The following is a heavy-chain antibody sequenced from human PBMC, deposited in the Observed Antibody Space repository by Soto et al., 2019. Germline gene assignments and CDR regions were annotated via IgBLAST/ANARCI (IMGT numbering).Heavy chain of an antibody. CDR2: IWYDGSNK. D-gene: IGHD2-8*01. CDR3: ARDVACTLVNYYYGVDF. J-gene: IGHJ6*02. Sequence: GGSLRLSCAASGFTFSNYGMHWVRQAPGKGLEWVAVIWYDGSNKYYADSVKGRFTISRDNSKNTLYLQMNSLRADDTAVYYCARDVACTLVNYYYGVDFWGQGSTVPVSS. V-gene: IGHV3-33*01. CDR1: GFTFSNYG.